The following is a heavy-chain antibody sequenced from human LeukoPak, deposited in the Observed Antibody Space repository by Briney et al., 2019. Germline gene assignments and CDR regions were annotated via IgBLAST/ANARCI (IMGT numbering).Heavy chain of an antibody. CDR1: GGSFSGYY. CDR2: INHSGST. CDR3: ARGSRFWSGYYHYYYYYYMGV. J-gene: IGHJ6*03. V-gene: IGHV4-34*01. Sequence: SETLSLTCAVYGGSFSGYYWSWIRQPPGKGLEWIGEINHSGSTNYNPSLKSRVTISVDTSKNQFSLKLSSVTAADTAVYYCARGSRFWSGYYHYYYYYYMGVWGKGTTVTVSS. D-gene: IGHD3-3*01.